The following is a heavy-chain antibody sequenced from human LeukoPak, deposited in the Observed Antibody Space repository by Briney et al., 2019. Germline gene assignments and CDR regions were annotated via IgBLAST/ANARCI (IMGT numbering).Heavy chain of an antibody. J-gene: IGHJ3*02. V-gene: IGHV1-46*01. CDR3: AREISSGYSGYDSAFDI. Sequence: ASVKVSCKASGYTFTGYYMHWVRQAPGQGLEWMGIINPSGGSTSYAQKFQGRVTMTRDMSTSTVYMELSSLRSEDTAVYYCAREISSGYSGYDSAFDIWGQGTMVTVSS. D-gene: IGHD5-12*01. CDR1: GYTFTGYY. CDR2: INPSGGST.